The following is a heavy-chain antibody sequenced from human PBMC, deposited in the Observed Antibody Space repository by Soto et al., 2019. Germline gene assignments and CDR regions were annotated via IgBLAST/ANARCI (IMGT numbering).Heavy chain of an antibody. V-gene: IGHV4-34*01. Sequence: SETLSLTCAVYGGSFSGYYWSWIRQPPGKGLEWIGEINHSGSTNYNPSLKSRVTISVDTSKNQFSLKLSSVTAADTAVYYCAIVRLGGRVGYCSSTSCYDAHYYYYYMDVWGKGTTVTVSS. CDR3: AIVRLGGRVGYCSSTSCYDAHYYYYYMDV. CDR1: GGSFSGYY. J-gene: IGHJ6*03. CDR2: INHSGST. D-gene: IGHD2-2*01.